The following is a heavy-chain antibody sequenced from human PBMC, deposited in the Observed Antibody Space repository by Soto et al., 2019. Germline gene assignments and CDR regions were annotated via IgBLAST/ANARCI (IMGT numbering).Heavy chain of an antibody. V-gene: IGHV4-39*01. CDR2: IYYSGST. CDR1: GGSISSSSYY. Sequence: QLQLQESGPGLVKPSETLSLTCTVSGGSISSSSYYWGWIRQPPGKGLEWIGSIYYSGSTYYNPSLKSRVTISVDTSKNQFSLKLSSVTAADTAVYYCARAKGGYDNIDYWGQGTLVTVSS. CDR3: ARAKGGYDNIDY. J-gene: IGHJ4*02. D-gene: IGHD5-12*01.